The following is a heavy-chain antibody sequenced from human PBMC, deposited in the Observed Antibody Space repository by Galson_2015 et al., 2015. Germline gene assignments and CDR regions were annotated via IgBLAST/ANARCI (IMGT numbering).Heavy chain of an antibody. CDR2: FDPEDGET. D-gene: IGHD3-22*01. CDR3: ATGGRYYYDSSGQNWFDP. V-gene: IGHV1-24*01. J-gene: IGHJ5*02. CDR1: GYTLTELS. Sequence: SVKVSCKVSGYTLTELSMHWVRQAPGKGLEWMGGFDPEDGETIYAQKFQGRVTMTEDTSTDTAYMELSSLRSEDTAVYYCATGGRYYYDSSGQNWFDPWGQGTLVTVSS.